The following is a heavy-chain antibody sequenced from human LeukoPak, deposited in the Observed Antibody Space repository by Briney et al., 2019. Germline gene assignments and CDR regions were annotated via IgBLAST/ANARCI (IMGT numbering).Heavy chain of an antibody. J-gene: IGHJ3*02. CDR3: ARARSCTSCYPLPKFAYFDI. CDR2: INHSGST. Sequence: SETLSLTCAVYGGSFSGYYWSWIRQPPGKGLEWIGEINHSGSTNYNPSLKSRVTISVDTSKNQFSLKLSSVTAADTAVYYCARARSCTSCYPLPKFAYFDIWGQGTMVTVSS. V-gene: IGHV4-34*01. CDR1: GGSFSGYY. D-gene: IGHD2-2*01.